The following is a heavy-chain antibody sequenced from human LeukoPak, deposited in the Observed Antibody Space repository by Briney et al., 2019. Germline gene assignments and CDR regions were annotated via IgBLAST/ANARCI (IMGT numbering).Heavy chain of an antibody. J-gene: IGHJ4*02. CDR1: GFTFSSYG. D-gene: IGHD3-16*02. V-gene: IGHV3-33*01. CDR2: IWYDGSSR. CDR3: ARDFELSH. Sequence: GRSLRLSCAASGFTFSSYGMHWVRQAPGKGLEWVALIWYDGSSRHYADSVRGRFTISRDNSKNTLYLQMNSLRAEDTAGYYCARDFELSHWGQGTLVTVSS.